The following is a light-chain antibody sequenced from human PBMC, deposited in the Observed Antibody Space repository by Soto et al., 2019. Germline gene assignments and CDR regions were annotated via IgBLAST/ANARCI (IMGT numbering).Light chain of an antibody. CDR1: QRISSW. J-gene: IGKJ1*01. V-gene: IGKV1-5*03. Sequence: RWTQTDWTRAASVRDWVTVTCGASQRISSWLAWYQQKPGKAPKLLIYKASSLESGVPSRFSGSGSGTEFTPTISSLQPDDFATYYCQQYNSYSWTFGQGTKVDIK. CDR2: KAS. CDR3: QQYNSYSWT.